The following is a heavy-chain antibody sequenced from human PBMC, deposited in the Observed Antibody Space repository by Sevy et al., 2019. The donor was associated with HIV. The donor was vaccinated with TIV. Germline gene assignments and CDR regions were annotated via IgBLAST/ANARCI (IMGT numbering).Heavy chain of an antibody. D-gene: IGHD2-8*02. CDR1: GFSFSTYA. J-gene: IGHJ2*01. V-gene: IGHV3-23*01. Sequence: GGYLRLSCAASGFSFSTYAMGWVRQAPGKGLEWVSAISNSGGNIYYADSVKGRFTISRDNSKNTLFLQMNSLRAEDTAVYYCAKDGTPYCTGGICFPYWYFDLWGRGTLVTVSS. CDR2: ISNSGGNI. CDR3: AKDGTPYCTGGICFPYWYFDL.